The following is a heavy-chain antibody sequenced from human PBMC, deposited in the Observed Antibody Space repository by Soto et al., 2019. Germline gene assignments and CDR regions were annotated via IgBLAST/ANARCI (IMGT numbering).Heavy chain of an antibody. CDR2: IYYSGST. CDR3: ARLPYYDILTDYYYYFDY. V-gene: IGHV4-39*01. D-gene: IGHD3-9*01. CDR1: GGSISRSSYY. Sequence: SETLSLTCTVSGGSISRSSYYWGWIRQPPGKGLEWIGSIYYSGSTYYNPSLKSRVTISVDTSKNQFSLKLSSVTAADTAVYYCARLPYYDILTDYYYYFDYWGQGTLVTVSS. J-gene: IGHJ4*02.